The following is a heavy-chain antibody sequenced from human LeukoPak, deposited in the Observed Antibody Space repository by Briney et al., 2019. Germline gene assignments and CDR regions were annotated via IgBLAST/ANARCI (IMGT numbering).Heavy chain of an antibody. V-gene: IGHV4-39*01. Sequence: AETLSLTCTVSGGSISSSRYYWGWIRKPPGKGLEWFGSIYYSGSTYYNPSLKSPVTISVDTSKNQFSLKLSSVTAADTAVYYCARPRAGAFDIWGQGTMVTVSS. CDR2: IYYSGST. CDR1: GGSISSSRYY. J-gene: IGHJ3*02. CDR3: ARPRAGAFDI.